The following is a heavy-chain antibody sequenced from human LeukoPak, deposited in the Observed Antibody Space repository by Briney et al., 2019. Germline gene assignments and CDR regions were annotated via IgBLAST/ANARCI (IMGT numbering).Heavy chain of an antibody. J-gene: IGHJ4*02. CDR3: AKDHDGDSHYFDY. CDR1: AFTFSSYG. V-gene: IGHV3-30*02. D-gene: IGHD4-17*01. Sequence: GGSLRLSCAASAFTFSSYGMHWVRQAPGKGLEWVAFIRYDGSNNYYADSVKGRFTISRDNSKNTLYLEMNSLRSEDTAVYYCAKDHDGDSHYFDYWGQGTLVTVSS. CDR2: IRYDGSNN.